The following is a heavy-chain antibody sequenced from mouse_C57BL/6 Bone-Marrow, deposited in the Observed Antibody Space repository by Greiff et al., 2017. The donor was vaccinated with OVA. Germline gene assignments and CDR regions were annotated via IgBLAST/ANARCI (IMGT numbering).Heavy chain of an antibody. CDR3: ARRDYCSGYFDV. Sequence: VQLQQSGPELVKPGASVKISCKASGYAFSSSWMNWVKQRPGKGLEWIGRIYPGDGDTNYNGKFKGKATLTADKSSSTAYMQLSSLTSEDSAVYFCARRDYCSGYFDVWGTGTTVTVSS. J-gene: IGHJ1*03. D-gene: IGHD1-1*01. CDR1: GYAFSSSW. CDR2: IYPGDGDT. V-gene: IGHV1-82*01.